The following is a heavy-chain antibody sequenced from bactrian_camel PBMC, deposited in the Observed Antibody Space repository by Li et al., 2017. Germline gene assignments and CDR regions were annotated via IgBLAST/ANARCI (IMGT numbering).Heavy chain of an antibody. CDR1: GYTYTQYC. D-gene: IGHD2*01. V-gene: IGHV3S53*01. CDR2: IDSEGTT. J-gene: IGHJ4*01. Sequence: HVQLVESGGGSAQTGGSVLLSCTAVGYTYTQYCLAWFRQIEGEEREVVATIDSEGTTTYTDSVKGRFTISRDNAKSTMYLQMNSLKLEDTAMYYCAADFGPYCSGSYLARRANFEGQGTQVTVS.